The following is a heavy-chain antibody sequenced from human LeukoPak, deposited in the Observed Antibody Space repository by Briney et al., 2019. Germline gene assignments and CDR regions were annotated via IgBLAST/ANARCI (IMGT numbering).Heavy chain of an antibody. D-gene: IGHD2/OR15-2a*01. CDR1: GFTFSSYA. V-gene: IGHV3-23*01. CDR2: ISGSGGST. Sequence: QTAGSLRLSCAASGFTFSSYAMSWVRQAPGKGLEWVSDISGSGGSTYYADSVKGRFTISRDNSKNTLYLQMNSLRAEDTAVYYCAKDFRKVSQRGYWGQGTLVTVSS. CDR3: AKDFRKVSQRGY. J-gene: IGHJ4*02.